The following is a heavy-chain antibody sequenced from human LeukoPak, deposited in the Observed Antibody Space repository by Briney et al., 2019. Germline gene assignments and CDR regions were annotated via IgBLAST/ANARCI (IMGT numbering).Heavy chain of an antibody. V-gene: IGHV3-23*01. CDR3: AKDRVGSSWPSYYFDY. Sequence: GGSLRLSCAASGFTFSSYSMNWVRQAPGKGLEWVSAISGSGGSTYYADSVKGRFTISRDNSKNTLYLQMNSLRAEDTAVYYCAKDRVGSSWPSYYFDYWGQGTLVTVSS. J-gene: IGHJ4*02. D-gene: IGHD6-13*01. CDR2: ISGSGGST. CDR1: GFTFSSYS.